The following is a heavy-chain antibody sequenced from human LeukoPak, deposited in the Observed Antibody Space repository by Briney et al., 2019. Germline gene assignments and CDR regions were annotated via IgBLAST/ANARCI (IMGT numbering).Heavy chain of an antibody. D-gene: IGHD3-10*01. J-gene: IGHJ4*02. CDR1: GYSISSGYY. CDR2: IYHSGST. V-gene: IGHV4-38-2*02. CDR3: ARVHRYYYGSGSYSAFDY. Sequence: SETLSLTCTVSGYSISSGYYWGWIRQPPGKGLEWIGSIYHSGSTYYNPSLKSRVTISVDTSKNQFSLKLSSVTAADTAVYYCARVHRYYYGSGSYSAFDYWGQGTLVTVSS.